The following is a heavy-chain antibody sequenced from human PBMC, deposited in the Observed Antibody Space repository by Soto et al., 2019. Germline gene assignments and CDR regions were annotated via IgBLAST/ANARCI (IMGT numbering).Heavy chain of an antibody. CDR3: AKVNSAAVAGFKYYGMDV. CDR1: GFTFSSYG. D-gene: IGHD6-19*01. J-gene: IGHJ6*02. CDR2: ISYDGSNK. V-gene: IGHV3-30*18. Sequence: GGSLRLSCAASGFTFSSYGMHWVRQAPGKGLEWVAVISYDGSNKYYADSVKGRFTISRDNSKNTLYLQMNSLRAEDTAVYYCAKVNSAAVAGFKYYGMDVWGQGTTVTVSS.